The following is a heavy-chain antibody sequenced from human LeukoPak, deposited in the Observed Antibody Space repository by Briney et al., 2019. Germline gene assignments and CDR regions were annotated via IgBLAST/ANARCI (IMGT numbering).Heavy chain of an antibody. V-gene: IGHV4-59*08. J-gene: IGHJ3*02. CDR1: GGSISSYY. D-gene: IGHD3-9*01. CDR2: IYYSGST. Sequence: SETLSLTCTVSGGSISSYYWSWIRQPPGRGLEWIGYIYYSGSTNYNPSLKSRVTISVDTSKNQFSLKLSSVAAADTAVYYCARNDILRDAFDIWGQGIMVTVSS. CDR3: ARNDILRDAFDI.